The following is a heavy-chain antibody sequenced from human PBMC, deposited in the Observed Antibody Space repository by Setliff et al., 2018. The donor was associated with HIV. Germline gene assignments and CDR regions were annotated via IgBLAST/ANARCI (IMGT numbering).Heavy chain of an antibody. D-gene: IGHD6-19*01. J-gene: IGHJ4*02. Sequence: GGSLRLSCAASGFIFSSYEMNWVRQAPGKGLEWVANIKQDGSEKNYMDSVKGRFTISRDNAKNSLYLQMSSLRAEDTAVYYCARDVAVASFFNYWGQGTLVTVSS. CDR1: GFIFSSYE. V-gene: IGHV3-7*03. CDR2: IKQDGSEK. CDR3: ARDVAVASFFNY.